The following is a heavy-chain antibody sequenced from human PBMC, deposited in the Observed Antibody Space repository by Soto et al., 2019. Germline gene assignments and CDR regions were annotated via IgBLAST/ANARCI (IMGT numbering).Heavy chain of an antibody. CDR3: ARARSPYCSSTSCYRGWFDP. CDR1: GGCMSSGGYY. Sequence: PSETLALTCTVSGGCMSSGGYYWSWIRQHPGKGLEWIGYIYYSGSTYYNPSLKSRVTISVDTSKNQFSLKLGSVTAADTAVYYCARARSPYCSSTSCYRGWFDPWGQGTLVTVSS. CDR2: IYYSGST. D-gene: IGHD2-2*02. J-gene: IGHJ5*02. V-gene: IGHV4-31*03.